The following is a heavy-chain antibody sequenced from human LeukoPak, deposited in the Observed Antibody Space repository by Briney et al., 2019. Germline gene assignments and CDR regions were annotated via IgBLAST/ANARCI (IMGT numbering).Heavy chain of an antibody. V-gene: IGHV3-7*04. D-gene: IGHD6-19*01. CDR1: GFTLGDHW. J-gene: IGHJ4*02. Sequence: GGSLRLSCEAYGFTLGDHWMTWVRQAPGKGLEWVAYIKQDGSAKDYVDSVKGRFTISRDNSKNSLYLQMNSLRVEDTAVYYCARGGWSIDYWGQGTLVTVSS. CDR3: ARGGWSIDY. CDR2: IKQDGSAK.